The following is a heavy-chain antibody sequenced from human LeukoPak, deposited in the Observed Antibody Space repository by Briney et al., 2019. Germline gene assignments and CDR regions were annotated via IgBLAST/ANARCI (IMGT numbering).Heavy chain of an antibody. CDR2: IYGSGGRT. J-gene: IGHJ6*03. V-gene: IGHV3-23*01. Sequence: PGGSLRLSCAASGFTFSSYAMTWVRQAPGKGLEWVSSIYGSGGRTYYADSVKGRFTISRDNSKNTLYLQMNSLRAEDTAVYYCAKRRGLELLYYYYMDVWGKGTTVTVSS. CDR3: AKRRGLELLYYYYMDV. D-gene: IGHD1-7*01. CDR1: GFTFSSYA.